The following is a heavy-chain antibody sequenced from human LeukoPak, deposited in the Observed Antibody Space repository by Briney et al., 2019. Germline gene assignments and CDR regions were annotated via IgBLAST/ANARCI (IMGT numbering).Heavy chain of an antibody. D-gene: IGHD6-13*01. CDR1: GGSISSYY. Sequence: SETLSLTCTVSGGSISSYYWSWIRQPPGKGLEGIGYIYYSGSTNYNPYLKSRVTTSVDTSKNQFSLKLSSVTAADTAVYYCAGIAYSSSWYARDCWGQGTLVNVSS. CDR2: IYYSGST. V-gene: IGHV4-59*08. J-gene: IGHJ4*02. CDR3: AGIAYSSSWYARDC.